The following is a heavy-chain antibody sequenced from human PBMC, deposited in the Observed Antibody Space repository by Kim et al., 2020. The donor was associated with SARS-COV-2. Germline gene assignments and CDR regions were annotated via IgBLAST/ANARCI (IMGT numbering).Heavy chain of an antibody. D-gene: IGHD3-10*01. J-gene: IGHJ6*02. CDR2: IKPDGGAR. CDR3: ARDWDGSGNGMDV. Sequence: GGSLRLSCAASGFTFVRHWMSWVRQAPGKGLEWVAIIKPDGGARYYVDSVEGRFTVSRDNAKESLFLQMNSLRDEDTAIYYCARDWDGSGNGMDVWGQGTTVIVS. V-gene: IGHV3-7*03. CDR1: GFTFVRHW.